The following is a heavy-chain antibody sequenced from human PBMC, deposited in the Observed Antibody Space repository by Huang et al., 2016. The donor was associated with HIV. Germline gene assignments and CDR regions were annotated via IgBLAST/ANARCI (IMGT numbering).Heavy chain of an antibody. CDR3: ARHDYSNYGRAY. J-gene: IGHJ4*02. Sequence: QMQLQESGPGLVKPSETLSITCSVSGDFISSRCDYWGWISQPPGKELEWIGSMYYSGNSYYNPSLKRRFTRSVDTSKIQFSLNLSSVTAADTAVYYCARHDYSNYGRAYWGQGTLVTVSS. CDR2: MYYSGNS. CDR1: GDFISSRCDY. D-gene: IGHD4-4*01. V-gene: IGHV4-39*01.